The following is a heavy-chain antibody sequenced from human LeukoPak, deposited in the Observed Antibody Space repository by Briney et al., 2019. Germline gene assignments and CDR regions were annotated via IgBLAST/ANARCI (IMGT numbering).Heavy chain of an antibody. CDR2: INWNGGST. D-gene: IGHD6-19*01. CDR1: GFTFDDYG. J-gene: IGHJ6*03. CDR3: ARDLSSGWYKGYYYYMDV. Sequence: PGGSLRLSCAASGFTFDDYGMSWVRQAPGKGLEWVSGINWNGGSTGYADSVKGRFTISRDNAKNSLYLQMNSLRAEDTALYYCARDLSSGWYKGYYYYMDVWGKGTTVTVSS. V-gene: IGHV3-20*04.